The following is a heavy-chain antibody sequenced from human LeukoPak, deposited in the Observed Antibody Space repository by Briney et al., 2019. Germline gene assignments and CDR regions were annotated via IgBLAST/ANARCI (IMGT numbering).Heavy chain of an antibody. Sequence: KAGGSLRLSCAASGFTFSNAWMSWVRQAPGKGLEWVSSISSSSSYIYYADSVKGRFTISRDNAKNSLYLQMNSLRAEDTAVYYCARDARDGYGGNPFDYWGQGTLVTVSS. V-gene: IGHV3-21*04. CDR2: ISSSSSYI. J-gene: IGHJ4*02. D-gene: IGHD4-23*01. CDR3: ARDARDGYGGNPFDY. CDR1: GFTFSNAW.